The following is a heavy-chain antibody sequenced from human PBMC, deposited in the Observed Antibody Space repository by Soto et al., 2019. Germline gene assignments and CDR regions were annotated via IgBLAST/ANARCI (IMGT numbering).Heavy chain of an antibody. J-gene: IGHJ4*02. Sequence: QVQLVQSGAEVKKPGSSVKVSCKASGGTFNKYVIGWVRQAPGQGLEWMGGIIPIFGTRNYAQTFQGRFTIIADESTNTVFMELSSLRSEDTAVYYCARGQASDYGDYFHFDYWGQGSLVTVSS. CDR1: GGTFNKYV. D-gene: IGHD4-17*01. V-gene: IGHV1-69*12. CDR3: ARGQASDYGDYFHFDY. CDR2: IIPIFGTR.